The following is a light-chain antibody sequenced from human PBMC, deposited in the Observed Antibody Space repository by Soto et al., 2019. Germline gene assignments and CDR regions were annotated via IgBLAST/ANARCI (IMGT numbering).Light chain of an antibody. CDR2: GAS. CDR3: QHYQSGHPIT. J-gene: IGKJ5*01. V-gene: IGKV3-20*01. CDR1: QSVGTR. Sequence: EILLTQSPDTLSLSPGERATLSGRAAQSVGTRLAWYQHKTGQAPRLLISGASSRATGIPDRFTGSGSETSFTLTISSLEPEDFALYYCQHYQSGHPITFGQGTRLEI.